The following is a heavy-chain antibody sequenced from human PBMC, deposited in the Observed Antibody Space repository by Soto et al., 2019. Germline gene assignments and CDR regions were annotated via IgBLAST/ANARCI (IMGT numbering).Heavy chain of an antibody. Sequence: EVQLVESGGGLVQPGGSLRLSCAASGFTFRNYWMHWVRQAPGMGLVWVSRINSDGSSRHSADSVKGRFTISRDNAKNTLYLHMDSLRAEDTAVYYCARGGRGNDYYYAMDVWGQGTTVTVSS. J-gene: IGHJ6*02. V-gene: IGHV3-74*01. CDR2: INSDGSSR. CDR1: GFTFRNYW. CDR3: ARGGRGNDYYYAMDV.